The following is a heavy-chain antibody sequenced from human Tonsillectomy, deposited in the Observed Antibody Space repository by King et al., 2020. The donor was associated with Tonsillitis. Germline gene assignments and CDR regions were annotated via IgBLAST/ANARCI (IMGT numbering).Heavy chain of an antibody. D-gene: IGHD6-19*01. Sequence: MQLQESGPGLVKPSQTLSLTCAVSGASVGSGNYYWSWIRQPAGKELEWIGRIYTSGDTNFNPSLKSRATISLDTSSNQFSLSLRSVSAADTAIYYCARGSDYSSGWYYVDFWGQGTLVTVAS. CDR2: IYTSGDT. J-gene: IGHJ4*02. CDR1: GASVGSGNYY. V-gene: IGHV4-61*02. CDR3: ARGSDYSSGWYYVDF.